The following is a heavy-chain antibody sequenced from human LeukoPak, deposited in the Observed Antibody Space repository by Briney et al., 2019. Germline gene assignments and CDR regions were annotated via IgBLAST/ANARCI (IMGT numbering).Heavy chain of an antibody. CDR1: GLTFSSYG. Sequence: GGSLRLSCAASGLTFSSYGMSWVRQAPGKGLEWVSTISGSGGTTYYADSVKGRFTISRDNSKNTLYLQMNSLRAEDTAVYYCAKGGYYNFWSGYSHSDYWGQGTLVTVSS. V-gene: IGHV3-23*01. CDR2: ISGSGGTT. D-gene: IGHD3-3*01. J-gene: IGHJ4*02. CDR3: AKGGYYNFWSGYSHSDY.